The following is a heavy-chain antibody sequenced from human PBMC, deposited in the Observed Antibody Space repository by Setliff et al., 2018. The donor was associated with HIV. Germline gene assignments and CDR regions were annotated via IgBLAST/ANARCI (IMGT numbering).Heavy chain of an antibody. Sequence: KTSETLSLTCTVSGGSISGYHWNWLRQTPGKGLEWIGYIYTSRGTNYNHSLRTRVFISVDTSNQFSLKLSSVTAADAAVYYCARSPSYRSSWEYYFDYWGQGILVTVS. V-gene: IGHV4-4*09. CDR1: GGSISGYH. J-gene: IGHJ4*02. D-gene: IGHD6-13*01. CDR2: IYTSRGT. CDR3: ARSPSYRSSWEYYFDY.